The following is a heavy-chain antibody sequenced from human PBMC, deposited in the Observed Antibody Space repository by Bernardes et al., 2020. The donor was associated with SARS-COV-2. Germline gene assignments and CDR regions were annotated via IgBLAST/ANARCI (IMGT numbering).Heavy chain of an antibody. V-gene: IGHV4-59*01. CDR2: IYYSGST. D-gene: IGHD6-13*01. CDR1: GGSISSYY. J-gene: IGHJ6*02. Sequence: SETLSLTCTVSGGSISSYYWSWIRQPPGKGLEWIGYIYYSGSTNYNPSLKSRVTISVDTSKNQFSLKLSSVTAADTAAYYCARCGQLTHGYYGMDVWGQGTPLTVSS. CDR3: ARCGQLTHGYYGMDV.